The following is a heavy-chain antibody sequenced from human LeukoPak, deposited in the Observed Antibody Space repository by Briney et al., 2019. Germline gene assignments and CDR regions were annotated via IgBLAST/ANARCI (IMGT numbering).Heavy chain of an antibody. CDR3: ARAYYDYLWGSYREHPEGYYFDY. D-gene: IGHD3-16*02. J-gene: IGHJ4*02. CDR1: GGPFSGYY. Sequence: SETLSLTCAVYGGPFSGYYWSWIRQPPGKGLEWIGEINHSGSTNYNPSLKSRVTISVDTSKNQFSLKLSSVTAADTAVYYCARAYYDYLWGSYREHPEGYYFDYWGQGTLVTVSS. CDR2: INHSGST. V-gene: IGHV4-34*01.